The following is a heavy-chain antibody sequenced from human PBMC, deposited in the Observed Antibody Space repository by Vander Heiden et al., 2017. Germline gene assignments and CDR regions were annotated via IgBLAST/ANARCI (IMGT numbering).Heavy chain of an antibody. CDR2: IYSEGRT. Sequence: EVQLVESGGGLIQPGGSLRLSCAASGFIVSSNYMSWVRQAPGKGLEWVSIIYSEGRTDYADSVKGRFTISRDNSKNTLFIKMNRLRAEDTAVDDCARGDFAFDIWCQGTMVIVSS. CDR1: GFIVSSNY. V-gene: IGHV3-53*01. J-gene: IGHJ3*02. CDR3: ARGDFAFDI.